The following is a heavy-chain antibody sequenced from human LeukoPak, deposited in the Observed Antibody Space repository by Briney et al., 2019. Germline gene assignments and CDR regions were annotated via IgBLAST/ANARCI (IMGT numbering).Heavy chain of an antibody. V-gene: IGHV3-13*01. CDR1: GFTFSSYG. Sequence: GRSLSLSCAASGFTFSSYGMHWVRQATGKGLEWVSGIGTAGEIYYPGSVKGRFTISRENAKNSLYLQMNSLRAEDTAVYYCARVHGGYPFDYWGQGTLVTVSS. D-gene: IGHD2-15*01. CDR2: IGTAGEI. J-gene: IGHJ4*02. CDR3: ARVHGGYPFDY.